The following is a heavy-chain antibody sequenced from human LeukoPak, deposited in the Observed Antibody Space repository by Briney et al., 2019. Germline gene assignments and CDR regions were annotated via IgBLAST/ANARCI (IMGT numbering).Heavy chain of an antibody. Sequence: GGSLRLSCAASGFTFSDYVMHWVRQAPGKGLVWVSRISHDGTITTYADPVKGRFTIARDNAKNMLYLQMNSLTAEDTAVYYCARDRDWEVYDYWGQGTLVSVSS. CDR2: ISHDGTIT. CDR1: GFTFSDYV. D-gene: IGHD6-6*01. CDR3: ARDRDWEVYDY. J-gene: IGHJ4*02. V-gene: IGHV3-74*03.